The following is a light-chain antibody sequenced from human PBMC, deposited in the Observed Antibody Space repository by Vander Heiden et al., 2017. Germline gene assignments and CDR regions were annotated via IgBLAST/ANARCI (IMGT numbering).Light chain of an antibody. CDR3: GSWDDRLRGYV. J-gene: IGLJ1*01. Sequence: QSVLSQPPSTPATPGQRVTISCSGSSSNIGNNYAYWYQQLPGTAPKLLFYRNSQRTSGVPDRFSDSKSGTSASLAISGLRSEDEGEYYCGSWDDRLRGYVFGTGTKVTVL. V-gene: IGLV1-47*01. CDR2: RNS. CDR1: SSNIGNNY.